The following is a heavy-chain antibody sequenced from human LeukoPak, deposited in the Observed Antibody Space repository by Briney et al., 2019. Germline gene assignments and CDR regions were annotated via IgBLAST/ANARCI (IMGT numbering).Heavy chain of an antibody. CDR2: ISSSSSAI. CDR1: GFTFSNYG. CDR3: ARGALRYSDY. D-gene: IGHD3-9*01. V-gene: IGHV3-48*02. J-gene: IGHJ4*02. Sequence: PGGSLRLSCAASGFTFSNYGMNWVRQAPGKGLEWVSSISSSSSAIYYAASVKGRFTISRDNAKNSLYLQMNSLRDEDTAVYYCARGALRYSDYWGQGTLVTVSS.